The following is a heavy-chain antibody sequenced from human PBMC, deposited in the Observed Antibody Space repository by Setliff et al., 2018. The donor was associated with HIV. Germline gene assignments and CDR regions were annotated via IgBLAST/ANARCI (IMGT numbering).Heavy chain of an antibody. CDR1: GGSISSGGYY. CDR3: ARGAYYDILTAYFSYFDL. D-gene: IGHD3-9*01. Sequence: KASETLSLTCTVSGGSISSGGYYWSWIRQHPGKGLEWIGYIYYSGSTYYNPSLKSRVTMSLDTSKNQFSLKLRSVTAADTAVYYCARGAYYDILTAYFSYFDLWGRGTLVTVS. J-gene: IGHJ2*01. CDR2: IYYSGST. V-gene: IGHV4-31*03.